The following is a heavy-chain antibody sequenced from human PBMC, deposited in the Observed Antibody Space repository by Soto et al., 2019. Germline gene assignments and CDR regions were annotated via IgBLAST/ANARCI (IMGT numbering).Heavy chain of an antibody. V-gene: IGHV4-34*01. J-gene: IGHJ5*02. CDR3: ARDTGEYCSSTSCYVGWFDP. Sequence: PSETLSLTCAVYGGSFSGYYRSWIRQPPGKGLEWIGEINHSGSTNYNPSLKSRVTISVDTSKNQFSLKLSSVTAADTAVYYCARDTGEYCSSTSCYVGWFDPWGQGTLVTVSS. CDR1: GGSFSGYY. D-gene: IGHD2-2*01. CDR2: INHSGST.